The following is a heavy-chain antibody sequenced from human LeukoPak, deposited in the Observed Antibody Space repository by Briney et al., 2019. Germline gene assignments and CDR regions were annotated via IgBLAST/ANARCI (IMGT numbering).Heavy chain of an antibody. CDR2: IYTSGGT. D-gene: IGHD6-6*01. V-gene: IGHV4-4*09. CDR3: ARLTRLSTSPDRYCLDY. J-gene: IGHJ4*01. Sequence: SETLSPTCTVSGDSISSYYWSWIRQPLGKGLEWIGYIYTSGGTNYIPSLKGRVTISIDTSKNQFSLKLSSVTAADSAVYYCARLTRLSTSPDRYCLDYWGQGTLVTVSS. CDR1: GDSISSYY.